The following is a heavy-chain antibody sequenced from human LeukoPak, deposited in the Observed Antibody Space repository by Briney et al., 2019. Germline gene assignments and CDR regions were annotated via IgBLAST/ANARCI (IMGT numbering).Heavy chain of an antibody. Sequence: GGSLRLSCAASGFTFSSYAMHWVRQAPGKGLEWVAVISYDGSNKYYADSVKGRFAISRDNSKNTLYLQMNSLRAEDTAVYYCARDNGGSIAVAGTFDYWGQGTLVTVSS. D-gene: IGHD6-19*01. CDR1: GFTFSSYA. V-gene: IGHV3-30*09. J-gene: IGHJ4*02. CDR3: ARDNGGSIAVAGTFDY. CDR2: ISYDGSNK.